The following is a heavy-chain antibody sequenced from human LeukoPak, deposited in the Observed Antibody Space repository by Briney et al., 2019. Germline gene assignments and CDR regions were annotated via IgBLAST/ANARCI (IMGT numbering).Heavy chain of an antibody. CDR2: INSDGSST. V-gene: IGHV3-74*01. CDR1: GFTFSSYW. CDR3: AKMWLVKRGAFDI. D-gene: IGHD6-19*01. Sequence: GGSLRLSCAASGFTFSSYWMHWFRQAPGKGLVWVSRINSDGSSTTYADSVKGRFTISRDNSKNTLYLQMNSLRAEDTAVYYCAKMWLVKRGAFDIWGQGTMVTVSS. J-gene: IGHJ3*02.